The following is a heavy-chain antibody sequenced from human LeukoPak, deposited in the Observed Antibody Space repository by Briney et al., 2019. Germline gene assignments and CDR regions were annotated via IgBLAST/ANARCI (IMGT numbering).Heavy chain of an antibody. D-gene: IGHD6-13*01. CDR3: ATDREGSWSTDY. CDR2: IYPSGGGT. Sequence: ASVKVSCKASGYTFTSYNMHWVRQAPGQGLEWMGIIYPSGGGTSCAQQFQGRVTMTRDTSTSTVFMELSSLRSEDTAVYYCATDREGSWSTDYWGQGTLVTVSS. V-gene: IGHV1-46*01. J-gene: IGHJ4*02. CDR1: GYTFTSYN.